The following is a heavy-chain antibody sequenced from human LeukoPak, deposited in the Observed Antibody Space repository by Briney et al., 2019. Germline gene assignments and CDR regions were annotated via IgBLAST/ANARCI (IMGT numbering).Heavy chain of an antibody. J-gene: IGHJ4*02. CDR1: GYTFTSYG. D-gene: IGHD5-12*01. CDR3: ARRGWVRGYSRSLFGY. CDR2: ISAYNGNT. Sequence: ASVTVSCKASGYTFTSYGISWVRQAPGQGLEWMGWISAYNGNTNYAQKLQGRVTMTTDTSTSTAYMELSGLTSEDTAIYFCARRGWVRGYSRSLFGYWGQGTLVTVSS. V-gene: IGHV1-18*01.